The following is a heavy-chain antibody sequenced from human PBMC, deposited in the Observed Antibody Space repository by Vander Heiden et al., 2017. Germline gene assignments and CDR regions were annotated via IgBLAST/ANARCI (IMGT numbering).Heavy chain of an antibody. D-gene: IGHD6-19*01. CDR1: GFTFRSAA. V-gene: IGHV3-23*01. Sequence: EVQLLESGGGLVQPGGSLRLPCAASGFTFRSAAMSWVRQAPGKGLEWVSAISGSGGSTYYADSVKGRFTISRDNSKNTLYLQMNSLRAEDTAVYYCAAKQWLVSTFDYWGQGTLVTVSS. J-gene: IGHJ4*02. CDR2: ISGSGGST. CDR3: AAKQWLVSTFDY.